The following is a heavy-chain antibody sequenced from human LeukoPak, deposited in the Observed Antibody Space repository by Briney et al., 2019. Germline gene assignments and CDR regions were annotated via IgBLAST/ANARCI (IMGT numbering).Heavy chain of an antibody. Sequence: SQTLSLTCAVSGGSISSGGYSWSWIRQPPGKGLEWIGYIYHSGSTYYNPSIKSRVTISVDRSKNQLSLKLSSVTAADTAVYYCARAGPYDYVWGSPGPLDYWGQGTLVTVSS. CDR1: GGSISSGGYS. CDR2: IYHSGST. D-gene: IGHD3-16*01. V-gene: IGHV4-30-2*01. CDR3: ARAGPYDYVWGSPGPLDY. J-gene: IGHJ4*02.